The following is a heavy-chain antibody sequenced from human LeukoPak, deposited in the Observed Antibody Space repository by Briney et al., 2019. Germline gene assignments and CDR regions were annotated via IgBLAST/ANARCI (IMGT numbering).Heavy chain of an antibody. Sequence: ASVKVSCKASGGTFSSYAISWVRQAPGQGLEWMGRIIPILGIANYAQKFQGRVTITADKSTSTTYMELSSLRSEDTAVYYCAGAYCSGGSCYRYYYGMDVWGQGTTVTVSS. D-gene: IGHD2-15*01. CDR2: IIPILGIA. V-gene: IGHV1-69*04. CDR3: AGAYCSGGSCYRYYYGMDV. CDR1: GGTFSSYA. J-gene: IGHJ6*02.